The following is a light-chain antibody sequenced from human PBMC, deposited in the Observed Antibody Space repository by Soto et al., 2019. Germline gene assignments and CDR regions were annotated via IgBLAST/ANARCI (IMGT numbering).Light chain of an antibody. V-gene: IGKV1-5*03. Sequence: DIHMTQSPSTVSASVGDRVTITCRASQSIRIWLAWYQQKPGKAPNLLIYKTSSLETGVPSRFSGSGSGTEFTLTISSLQPDDFATYYCQHWNDYSWTFGQGTKLDVK. CDR3: QHWNDYSWT. CDR2: KTS. CDR1: QSIRIW. J-gene: IGKJ1*01.